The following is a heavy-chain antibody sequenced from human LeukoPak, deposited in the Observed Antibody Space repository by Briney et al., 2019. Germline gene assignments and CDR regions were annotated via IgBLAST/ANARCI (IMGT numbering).Heavy chain of an antibody. CDR3: ARGIVGALDAFDI. J-gene: IGHJ3*02. D-gene: IGHD1-26*01. Sequence: GGSLRLSCAASGFSFSNYAMHWVRQAPGKGLEWVAVISYDGSNKYYAGSVKGRFTISRDNSKNTLYLQMNSLRAEDTAVYYCARGIVGALDAFDIWGQGTMVTVSS. V-gene: IGHV3-30*14. CDR2: ISYDGSNK. CDR1: GFSFSNYA.